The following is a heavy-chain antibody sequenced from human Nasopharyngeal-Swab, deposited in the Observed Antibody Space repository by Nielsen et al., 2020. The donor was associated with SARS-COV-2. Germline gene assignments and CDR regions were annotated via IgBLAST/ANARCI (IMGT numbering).Heavy chain of an antibody. CDR3: ARLVRGPTINYFDF. V-gene: IGHV1-18*04. J-gene: IGHJ4*02. D-gene: IGHD3-10*01. CDR2: ISAYNGNT. CDR1: GYTYNTYG. Sequence: ASVKVSCKASGYTYNTYGITWVRQAPGQGLEWMGWISAYNGNTDYAQKFQDRFTMTTDTSTSTAYMELKSLRSDDTAVYYCARLVRGPTINYFDFWGQGTLVTVSS.